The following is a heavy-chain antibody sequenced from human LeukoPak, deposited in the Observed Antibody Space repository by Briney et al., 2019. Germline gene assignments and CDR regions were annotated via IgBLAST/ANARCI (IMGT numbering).Heavy chain of an antibody. D-gene: IGHD4-17*01. Sequence: PSETLSLTCAVSNYSISRRYHWGWIRQPPGKGLQWIGIIYPSGSTYYNPPLKSRVTISVDTSKNRSSLKLSSVTAADTAVYYCARYTTGDYTPDYWGQGTLVTVSS. CDR2: IYPSGST. CDR1: NYSISRRYH. CDR3: ARYTTGDYTPDY. J-gene: IGHJ4*02. V-gene: IGHV4-38-2*01.